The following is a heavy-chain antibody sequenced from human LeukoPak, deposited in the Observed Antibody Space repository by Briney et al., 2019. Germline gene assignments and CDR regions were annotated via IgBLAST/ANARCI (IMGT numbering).Heavy chain of an antibody. D-gene: IGHD3-10*01. CDR2: ISGSGGST. Sequence: GGSLRLSCAASGFTFSSYGMSWVRQAPGKGLEWVSAISGSGGSTYYADSVKGRFTISRDNSKNTLYLQMNSLRAEDTAVYYCAVNYGSGSYYSYWGQGTLVTVSS. CDR3: AVNYGSGSYYSY. V-gene: IGHV3-23*01. J-gene: IGHJ4*02. CDR1: GFTFSSYG.